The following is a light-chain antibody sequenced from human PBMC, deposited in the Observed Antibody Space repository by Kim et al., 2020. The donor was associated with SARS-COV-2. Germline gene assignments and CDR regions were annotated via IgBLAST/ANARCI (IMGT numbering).Light chain of an antibody. CDR2: DVT. CDR1: SSDIGGYNF. J-gene: IGLJ2*01. CDR3: SSYSTSGTIL. V-gene: IGLV2-14*03. Sequence: GQSITISCSRTSSDIGGYNFVSWYKQDLGKAPKLMIFDVTNRPSGVSNHFSASKSGNTASLTISGLQAEDEADYFCSSYSTSGTILFGGGTQLTVL.